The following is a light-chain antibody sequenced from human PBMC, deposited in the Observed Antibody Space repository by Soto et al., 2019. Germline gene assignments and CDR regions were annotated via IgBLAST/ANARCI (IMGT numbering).Light chain of an antibody. CDR2: EVS. CDR1: SSDVGSYNF. CDR3: SSYTTSSNSV. Sequence: QSALTQPASVSGSPGQSITISCTGTSSDVGSYNFVSWYQQLPGKAPKLMIYEVSNRPSGVSNRFSGSKSGNTASLTISGLQAEDEADYYCSSYTTSSNSVFGSGTKVTVL. V-gene: IGLV2-14*01. J-gene: IGLJ1*01.